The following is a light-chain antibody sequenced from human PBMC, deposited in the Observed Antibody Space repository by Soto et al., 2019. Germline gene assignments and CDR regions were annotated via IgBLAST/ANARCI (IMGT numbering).Light chain of an antibody. CDR3: QQSYSTLALT. CDR1: QSISSY. V-gene: IGKV1-39*01. Sequence: DIQMTQSPSTLSVSVGDRVTITCRASQSISSYLNWYQQKPGKAPKLLIYAASSLQSGVPSRFSGSGSGTDFTLTISSLQPEDFATYYCQQSYSTLALTFGGGTKVDIK. J-gene: IGKJ4*01. CDR2: AAS.